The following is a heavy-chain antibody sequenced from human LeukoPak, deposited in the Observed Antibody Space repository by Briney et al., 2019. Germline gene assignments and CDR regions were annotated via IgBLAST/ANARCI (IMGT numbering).Heavy chain of an antibody. CDR1: GYSFTSYW. D-gene: IGHD6-13*01. J-gene: IGHJ4*02. Sequence: PGESLKISCKGSGYSFTSYWIGWVRQMPGKGLEWMGIIYPGDSDTRYSPSFQGQVTISADKSISTAYLQWSSLKASDTAMYYCARHTNTRPGIAAAGAPDYWGQGTLVTVSS. CDR3: ARHTNTRPGIAAAGAPDY. CDR2: IYPGDSDT. V-gene: IGHV5-51*01.